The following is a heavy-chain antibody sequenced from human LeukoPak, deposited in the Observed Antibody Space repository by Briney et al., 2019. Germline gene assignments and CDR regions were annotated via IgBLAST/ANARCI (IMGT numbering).Heavy chain of an antibody. CDR2: IYTSGST. J-gene: IGHJ5*02. CDR1: GGSISSYF. CDR3: ARDRSAYYYGSGPLKWFDP. V-gene: IGHV4-4*07. Sequence: SETLSLTCTVSGGSISSYFWSWIRQPAGKGLEWVGRIYTSGSTNYNPSLESPVTMSVDTSKNQFSLKLSSVTAADTAVYYCARDRSAYYYGSGPLKWFDPWGQGTLVTVSS. D-gene: IGHD3-10*01.